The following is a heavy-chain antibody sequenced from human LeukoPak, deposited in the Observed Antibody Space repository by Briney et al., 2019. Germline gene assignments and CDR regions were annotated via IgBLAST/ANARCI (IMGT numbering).Heavy chain of an antibody. Sequence: ASVKVSCKASGYTFSSYYMHWVRQAPGRGLEWMGWISTYNGHTNYAQKLQGRVTMTTDTSTSTAYMELRSLRSDDTAVYYCARVYGSSGDLYYSYMDVWGKGTTVTVSS. J-gene: IGHJ6*03. CDR3: ARVYGSSGDLYYSYMDV. CDR1: GYTFSSYY. CDR2: ISTYNGHT. V-gene: IGHV1-18*04. D-gene: IGHD6-6*01.